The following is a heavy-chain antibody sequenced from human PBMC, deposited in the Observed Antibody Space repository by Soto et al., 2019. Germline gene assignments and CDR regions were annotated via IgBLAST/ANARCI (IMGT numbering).Heavy chain of an antibody. CDR1: GGTVASSHW. CDR3: AREIVTAGGNNYFDP. J-gene: IGHJ5*02. V-gene: IGHV4-4*02. Sequence: SETLSLPCGVSGGTVASSHWWSWVRQSPSRGLEWIGNVYHTGDTNFNPSLQSRVTFSVDKSNNQFSLRLTSLTAADTAVYFCAREIVTAGGNNYFDPWGPGTLVTVSS. D-gene: IGHD2-21*02. CDR2: VYHTGDT.